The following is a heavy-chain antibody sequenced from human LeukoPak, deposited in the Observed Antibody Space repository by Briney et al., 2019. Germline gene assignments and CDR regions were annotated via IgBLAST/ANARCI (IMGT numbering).Heavy chain of an antibody. CDR3: ARDTYDSSGYHLDLFDY. D-gene: IGHD3-22*01. V-gene: IGHV1-18*01. J-gene: IGHJ4*02. CDR1: RYTFASYG. Sequence: GASVKVSCKASRYTFASYGISWVRQAPGQGLEWMGWISAYNGNTNYAQKLQGRVTMTTDTSTSTAYMELRSLRSDDTAVYYCARDTYDSSGYHLDLFDYWGQGTLVTVSS. CDR2: ISAYNGNT.